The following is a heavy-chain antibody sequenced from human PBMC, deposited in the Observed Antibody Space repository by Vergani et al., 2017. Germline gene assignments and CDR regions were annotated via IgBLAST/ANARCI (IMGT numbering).Heavy chain of an antibody. V-gene: IGHV4-34*01. D-gene: IGHD6-19*01. Sequence: QVQLQQWGAGLLKPSETLSLTCAVYGGSFSGYYWSWIRQPPGKGLEWIGEINHSGSTNYNPSLKSRVTISVDTSKNQFSLKLSSVTAADTAVYYCARLWYSSGWYLNYWGQGTLVTVSS. CDR1: GGSFSGYY. CDR2: INHSGST. CDR3: ARLWYSSGWYLNY. J-gene: IGHJ4*02.